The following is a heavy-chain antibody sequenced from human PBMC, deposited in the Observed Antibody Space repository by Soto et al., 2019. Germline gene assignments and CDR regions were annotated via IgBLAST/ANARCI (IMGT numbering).Heavy chain of an antibody. CDR3: AKDLGGYCSSTSCYNPLNY. V-gene: IGHV3-23*01. Sequence: TGGSLRLSCAASGFTFSSYAMSWVRQAPGRGLEWVSAISGSGGSTYYADSVKGRFTISRDNSKNTLYLQMNSLRAEDTAVYYCAKDLGGYCSSTSCYNPLNYWGQGTLVTVSS. CDR1: GFTFSSYA. CDR2: ISGSGGST. D-gene: IGHD2-2*02. J-gene: IGHJ4*02.